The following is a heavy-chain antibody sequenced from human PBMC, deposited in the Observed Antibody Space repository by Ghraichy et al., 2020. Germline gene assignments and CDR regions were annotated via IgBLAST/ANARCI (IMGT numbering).Heavy chain of an antibody. V-gene: IGHV4-39*01. CDR1: GGSISSSSYY. CDR2: IYYSGST. D-gene: IGHD2-15*01. J-gene: IGHJ4*02. CDR3: ARYVCSGGSCYSAPFDY. Sequence: ETLSLTCTVSGGSISSSSYYWGWIRQPPGKGLEWIGSIYYSGSTYYNPSLKSRVTISVDTSKNQFSLKLSSVTAADTAVYYCARYVCSGGSCYSAPFDYWGQGTLVTVSS.